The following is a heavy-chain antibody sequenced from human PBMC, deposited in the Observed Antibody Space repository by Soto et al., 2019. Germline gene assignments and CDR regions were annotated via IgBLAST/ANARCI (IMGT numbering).Heavy chain of an antibody. CDR3: ARDHILTGYSPYNGFDP. V-gene: IGHV1-3*01. Sequence: ASVKVSCKASGYTFTSYAMHWVRQAPGQRLEWMGWINAGNGNTKYSQKFQGRVTITRDTSASTAYMELSSLRSEDTAVYYCARDHILTGYSPYNGFDPWGQGTLVTVSS. CDR1: GYTFTSYA. D-gene: IGHD3-9*01. J-gene: IGHJ5*02. CDR2: INAGNGNT.